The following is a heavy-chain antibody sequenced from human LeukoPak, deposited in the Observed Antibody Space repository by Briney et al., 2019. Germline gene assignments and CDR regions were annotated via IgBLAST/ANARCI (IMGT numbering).Heavy chain of an antibody. CDR1: GFRFSSYG. D-gene: IGHD6-19*01. V-gene: IGHV3-30*12. CDR3: ARGGGSGWYTEFDY. CDR2: VSYDGNTN. J-gene: IGHJ4*02. Sequence: PGGSLRLSCAASGFRFSSYGLHWVRQAPGEGLEWVAGVSYDGNTNYYVESVKGRFTISRDNAKNSLYLQMNSLRAEDTAVYYCARGGGSGWYTEFDYWGQGTLVTVSS.